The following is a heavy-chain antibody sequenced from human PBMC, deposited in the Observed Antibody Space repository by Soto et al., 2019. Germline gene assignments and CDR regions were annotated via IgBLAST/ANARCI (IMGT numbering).Heavy chain of an antibody. J-gene: IGHJ4*02. D-gene: IGHD6-19*01. CDR1: GFNLDVIG. V-gene: IGHV3-30*03. Sequence: GGSMRRSCAVSGFNLDVIGMHWARHAPGKGMERLSVLSYEGSEEYYADSVRGRFTSSRDNSKNTLFLQMDSLRVDDTGVYYCALTRRSSLLEVAGPGFEYWGQGTLVAVSS. CDR3: ALTRRSSLLEVAGPGFEY. CDR2: LSYEGSEE.